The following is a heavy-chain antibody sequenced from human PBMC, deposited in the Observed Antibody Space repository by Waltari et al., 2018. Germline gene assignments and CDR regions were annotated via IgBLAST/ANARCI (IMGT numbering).Heavy chain of an antibody. J-gene: IGHJ4*02. Sequence: EVQLVESGGGLVKPGGSLRLSCAASGFTFSNAWMNWVRRAPGKVLEWVGRIKSKTDGGTTDYAAPVKGRFTISRDDSKNTLYLQMNSLKTEDTAVYYCTTDPNQWLVNYWGQGTLVTVSS. CDR3: TTDPNQWLVNY. CDR1: GFTFSNAW. V-gene: IGHV3-15*07. CDR2: IKSKTDGGTT. D-gene: IGHD6-19*01.